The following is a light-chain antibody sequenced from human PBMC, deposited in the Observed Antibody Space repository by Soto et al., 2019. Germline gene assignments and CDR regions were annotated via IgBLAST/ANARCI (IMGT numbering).Light chain of an antibody. Sequence: EIVMTQSPVTLSLSPGERATLSCRASQSVSSSLAWYQHKPGQAPRPLIYGASTRATGIPARFSGSGSGTEFTLTISSLQSEDFAVYYCHQYNNWPPGTFGQGTNLEIK. V-gene: IGKV3-15*01. CDR1: QSVSSS. CDR2: GAS. J-gene: IGKJ2*02. CDR3: HQYNNWPPGT.